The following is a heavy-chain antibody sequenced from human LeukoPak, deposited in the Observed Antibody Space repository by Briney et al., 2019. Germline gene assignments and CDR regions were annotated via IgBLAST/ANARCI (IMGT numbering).Heavy chain of an antibody. D-gene: IGHD2-8*01. V-gene: IGHV3-48*03. CDR2: TSSSGSTI. CDR1: GFTFSSYE. CDR3: ARGAYCTNGVCISYYYYMDV. J-gene: IGHJ6*03. Sequence: PGGSLRPSCAASGFTFSSYEMNWVRQAPGKGLEWVSYTSSSGSTIYYADSVKGRFTISRDNAKNSLYLQMNSLRAEDTAVYYCARGAYCTNGVCISYYYYMDVWGKGTTVTVSS.